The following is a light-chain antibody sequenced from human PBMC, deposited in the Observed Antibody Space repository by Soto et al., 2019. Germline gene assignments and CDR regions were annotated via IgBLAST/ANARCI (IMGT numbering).Light chain of an antibody. J-gene: IGLJ1*01. Sequence: QSVLTQPPSVSGAPGQRVTISCTGGGSNIGAPFPVHWYQQLPGAAPKLLIYYNNNRPSGVTDRFSASKSASSASLAITGLQAEDEADYYCQSYDSMLSRYVFGTGTKLTVL. CDR3: QSYDSMLSRYV. CDR1: GSNIGAPFP. V-gene: IGLV1-40*01. CDR2: YNN.